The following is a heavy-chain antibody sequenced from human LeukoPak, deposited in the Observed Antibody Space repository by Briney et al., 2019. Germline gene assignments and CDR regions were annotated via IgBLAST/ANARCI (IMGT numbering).Heavy chain of an antibody. D-gene: IGHD2-15*01. CDR2: IYYSGST. J-gene: IGHJ5*02. Sequence: SETLSLTCTVSGGSISSGGYYWSWIRQPPGKGLEWIGYIYYSGSTNYNPSLKSRVTISVDTSKNQFSLKLSSVTAADTAVYYCASTVVVAATRSFDPWGQGTLVTVSS. V-gene: IGHV4-61*08. CDR1: GGSISSGGYY. CDR3: ASTVVVAATRSFDP.